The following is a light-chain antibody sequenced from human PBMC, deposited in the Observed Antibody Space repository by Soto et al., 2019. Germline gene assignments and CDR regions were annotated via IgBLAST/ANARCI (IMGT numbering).Light chain of an antibody. V-gene: IGKV3-20*01. CDR2: GAS. CDR1: QSVNSNY. CDR3: QHYDNSPL. Sequence: EIVLTQSPGTLSLSPGERATLSCRASQSVNSNYLVWYQQKPGQAPRLLIYGASTRAAGITDRFSGSGSGTEFTLTISGLEPEDFAVYYCQHYDNSPLFGPGTKVDIK. J-gene: IGKJ3*01.